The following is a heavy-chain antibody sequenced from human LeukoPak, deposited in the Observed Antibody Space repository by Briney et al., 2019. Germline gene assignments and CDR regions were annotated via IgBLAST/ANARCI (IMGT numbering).Heavy chain of an antibody. CDR1: GFTFSGSW. CDR2: IKEDGSDK. Sequence: GGSLRLSCAASGFTFSGSWMTWVRQAPGKGLEWVAHIKEDGSDKYYVDSVTGRFTISRDNTKDSLYLQMSSLRAEDTAVYYCATWNSDWEFAYWGQGTLVSVSS. J-gene: IGHJ4*02. CDR3: ATWNSDWEFAY. D-gene: IGHD1/OR15-1a*01. V-gene: IGHV3-7*05.